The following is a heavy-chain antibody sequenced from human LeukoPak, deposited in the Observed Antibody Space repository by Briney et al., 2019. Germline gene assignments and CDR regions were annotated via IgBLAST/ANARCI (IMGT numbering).Heavy chain of an antibody. CDR3: AKEKEDGSVWFGELFSYFDY. CDR2: ISGSGGST. D-gene: IGHD3-10*01. J-gene: IGHJ4*02. Sequence: PGGSLRLSCAASGFTFSSYAMSWVRQAPGKGLEWVSAISGSGGSTYYADSVKGRFTISRDNSKNTLYLQMNSLRAEDTAVYYCAKEKEDGSVWFGELFSYFDYWGQGTLVTVSS. CDR1: GFTFSSYA. V-gene: IGHV3-23*01.